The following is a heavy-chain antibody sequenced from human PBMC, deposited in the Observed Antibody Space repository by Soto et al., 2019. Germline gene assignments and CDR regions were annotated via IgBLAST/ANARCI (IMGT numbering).Heavy chain of an antibody. CDR1: GYTFTSYA. CDR3: ARDLPADS. D-gene: IGHD2-2*01. J-gene: IGHJ4*02. CDR2: SNAGNGNT. Sequence: QVQLVQSGAEVKKPGASVKVSCKASGYTFTSYAMHWVRQAPGQRLEWMGWSNAGNGNTKYSQKFQGRGPITRDTSARTAYLALRTLRSAGTAVYFCARDLPADSWGPGTLVTVS. V-gene: IGHV1-3*01.